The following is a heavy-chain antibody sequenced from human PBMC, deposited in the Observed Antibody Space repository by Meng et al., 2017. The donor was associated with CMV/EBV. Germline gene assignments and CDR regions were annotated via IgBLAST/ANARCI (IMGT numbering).Heavy chain of an antibody. J-gene: IGHJ4*02. CDR2: ISSISNYI. CDR1: GFTFSGYS. CDR3: ARGGSPNDGSGTYYNYYFDY. V-gene: IGHV3-21*01. Sequence: GESLKISCAASGFTFSGYSMNWVRQAPGKGLEWVSSISSISNYIFYADSVKGRFTISRDNAKNSLYLQMNSLRAEDTAVYYCARGGSPNDGSGTYYNYYFDYWGQGTLATVSS. D-gene: IGHD3-10*01.